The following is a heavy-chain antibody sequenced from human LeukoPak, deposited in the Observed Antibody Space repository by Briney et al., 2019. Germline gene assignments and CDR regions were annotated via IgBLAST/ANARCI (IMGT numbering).Heavy chain of an antibody. CDR3: TTDPGDCGVS. D-gene: IGHD2-21*02. J-gene: IGHJ5*02. CDR2: IKSQVDGGAT. CDR1: GLTFSIAW. V-gene: IGHV3-15*01. Sequence: MPGGSLRLSCSASGLTFSIAWMSWVRQAPGKGLEWVGRIKSQVDGGATDYAAPVKGRFTISRDDSKNVMYLQMSSLKTEDTAVYYCTTDPGDCGVSWGQGTLVTVSS.